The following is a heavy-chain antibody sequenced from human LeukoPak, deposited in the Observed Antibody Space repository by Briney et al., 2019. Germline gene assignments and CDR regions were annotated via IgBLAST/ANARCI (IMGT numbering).Heavy chain of an antibody. CDR1: GYTFTSYG. Sequence: ASVKVSCKASGYTFTSYGISWVRQAPGQGLEWMGWISAYNGNTNYAQKLQGRVTMTTDTSTSTAYMELRSLRSDDTAVYYCARLTPGYYDSSGYYQRYDNFDYWGQGTLVTVSS. CDR3: ARLTPGYYDSSGYYQRYDNFDY. CDR2: ISAYNGNT. J-gene: IGHJ4*02. D-gene: IGHD3-22*01. V-gene: IGHV1-18*01.